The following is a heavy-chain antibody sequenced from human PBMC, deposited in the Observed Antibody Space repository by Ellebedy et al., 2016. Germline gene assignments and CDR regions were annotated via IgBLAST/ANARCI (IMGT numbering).Heavy chain of an antibody. CDR2: IYHSGST. V-gene: IGHV4-30-2*01. CDR1: GGSISSGGYS. D-gene: IGHD1-7*01. CDR3: ARGALELNRYFDL. J-gene: IGHJ2*01. Sequence: SETLSLTCAVSGGSISSGGYSWSWIRQPPGKGLEWIGYIYHSGSTYYNPSLKSRVTISVDRSKNQFSLKLSSVTAADTAVYYCARGALELNRYFDLWGRGTLVTVSS.